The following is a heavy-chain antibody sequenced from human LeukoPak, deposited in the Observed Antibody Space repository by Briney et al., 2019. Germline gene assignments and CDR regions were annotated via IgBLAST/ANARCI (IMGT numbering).Heavy chain of an antibody. J-gene: IGHJ5*02. CDR2: ISAYKGKT. CDR1: GYTFTSYA. D-gene: IGHD3-10*01. CDR3: ARTYYYGSGIYDKWFDP. V-gene: IGHV1-18*01. Sequence: GASVKVSCKASGYTFTSYAFSWVRQAPGQGLEWMGWISAYKGKTNYAQKLQGRVTMTTDTATSTAYMELRSLRSDDTAVYYCARTYYYGSGIYDKWFDPWGQGTLVTVSS.